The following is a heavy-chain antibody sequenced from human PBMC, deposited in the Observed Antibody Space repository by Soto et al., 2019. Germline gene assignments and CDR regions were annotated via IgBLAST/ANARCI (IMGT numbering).Heavy chain of an antibody. J-gene: IGHJ4*02. D-gene: IGHD3-10*01. CDR3: AMYGTESHPQWAFDY. V-gene: IGHV3-7*03. Sequence: GGSLRLSCAASGFTFSNYWMSWLRQAPGKGLEWVASIKQDGSEKHYVDSVKGRFTISRDNSKNSLYLQMNSLRVEDTAVYYCAMYGTESHPQWAFDYWGQGTPVTVSS. CDR1: GFTFSNYW. CDR2: IKQDGSEK.